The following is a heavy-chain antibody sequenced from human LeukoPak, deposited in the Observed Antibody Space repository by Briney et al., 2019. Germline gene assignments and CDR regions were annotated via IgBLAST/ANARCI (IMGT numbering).Heavy chain of an antibody. CDR3: ARTNGYSYGFDY. D-gene: IGHD5-18*01. J-gene: IGHJ4*02. Sequence: GDSLKISCKSSGYSFTSYWIGWVRQMPGKGLEWMGIIYPNDSDTRYSPSFQGQVTISTDKSISTAYLRWSSLKASDTAMYYCARTNGYSYGFDYWGQGTLVTVSS. V-gene: IGHV5-51*01. CDR2: IYPNDSDT. CDR1: GYSFTSYW.